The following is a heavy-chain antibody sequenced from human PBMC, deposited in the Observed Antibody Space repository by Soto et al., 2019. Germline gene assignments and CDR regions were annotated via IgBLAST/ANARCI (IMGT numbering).Heavy chain of an antibody. V-gene: IGHV4-59*01. CDR1: GGSISSYY. Sequence: QVQLQESGPGLVKPSGTLALTCTVSGGSISSYYWSWIRQPPGKALEWIGYIYSSGSTNYNPSLKTRVTTSVDTSKNQFSLKLSSVTAADTAAYYCARRYGSAFDIWGQGTMVTVSS. J-gene: IGHJ3*02. D-gene: IGHD3-10*01. CDR3: ARRYGSAFDI. CDR2: IYSSGST.